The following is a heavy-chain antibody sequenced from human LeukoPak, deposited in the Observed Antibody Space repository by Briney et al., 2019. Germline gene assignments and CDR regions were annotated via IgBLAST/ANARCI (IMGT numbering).Heavy chain of an antibody. D-gene: IGHD2-2*01. Sequence: SVKVSCKASGYTFTSYGISWVRQAPGQGLEWMGRITPILGIANYAQKFQGRVTITADKSTSTAYMELSSLRSEDTAVYYCARWECSSTSCYRHHFDYWGQGTLVTVSS. CDR1: GYTFTSYG. J-gene: IGHJ4*02. V-gene: IGHV1-69*04. CDR3: ARWECSSTSCYRHHFDY. CDR2: ITPILGIA.